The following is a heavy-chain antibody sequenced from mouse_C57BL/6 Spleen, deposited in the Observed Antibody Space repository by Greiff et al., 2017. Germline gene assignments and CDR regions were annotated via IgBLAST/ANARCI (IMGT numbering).Heavy chain of an antibody. CDR2: IYPRSGNT. CDR1: GYTFTSYG. V-gene: IGHV1-81*01. J-gene: IGHJ1*03. Sequence: QVHVKQSGAELARPGASVKLSCKASGYTFTSYGISWVKQRTGQGLEWIGEIYPRSGNTYYNEKLKGKATLTADKSSSTAYMELRSLTSEDAAVYFCARGGSYGSSYGYFDVWGTGTTVTVSS. D-gene: IGHD1-1*01. CDR3: ARGGSYGSSYGYFDV.